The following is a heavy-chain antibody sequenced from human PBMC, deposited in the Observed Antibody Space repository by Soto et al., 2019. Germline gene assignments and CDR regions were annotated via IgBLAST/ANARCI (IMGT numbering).Heavy chain of an antibody. Sequence: GGSLRLSCAASGFTFSSYGMHWVRQAPGKGLEWVAVIWYDGSNKYYADSVKGRFTISRDNSKNTLYLQMNSLRAEDTAVYYCARVLESIAAAGTGLGYYYYMDVWGKGTTVTVSS. D-gene: IGHD6-13*01. CDR2: IWYDGSNK. CDR3: ARVLESIAAAGTGLGYYYYMDV. V-gene: IGHV3-33*08. CDR1: GFTFSSYG. J-gene: IGHJ6*03.